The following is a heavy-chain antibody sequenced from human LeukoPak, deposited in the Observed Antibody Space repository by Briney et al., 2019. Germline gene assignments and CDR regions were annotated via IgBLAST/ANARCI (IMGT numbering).Heavy chain of an antibody. CDR2: IIPIFGTA. CDR1: GGTFSSYA. J-gene: IGHJ3*02. V-gene: IGHV1-69*13. CDR3: AILVVPAAIDAFDI. D-gene: IGHD2-2*01. Sequence: SVKVSCKASGGTFSSYAISWVRQAPGQGLEWMGGIIPIFGTANYAQKFQGRVTITADESTSTAYMELSSLRSEDTAVYYCAILVVPAAIDAFDIWGQGTMVTVSS.